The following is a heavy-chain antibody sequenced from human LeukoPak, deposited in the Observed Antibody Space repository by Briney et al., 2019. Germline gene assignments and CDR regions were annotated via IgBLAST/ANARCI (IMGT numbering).Heavy chain of an antibody. V-gene: IGHV1-46*01. Sequence: ASVKVSCKASGGTFSSYTISWVRQAPGQGLEWMGIINPSGGSTSYAQKFQGRVTMTRDTSTSTVYMELSSLRSEDTAVYYCARSGSNYVDLYWGQGTLVTVSS. CDR2: INPSGGST. CDR1: GGTFSSYT. D-gene: IGHD4-11*01. CDR3: ARSGSNYVDLY. J-gene: IGHJ4*02.